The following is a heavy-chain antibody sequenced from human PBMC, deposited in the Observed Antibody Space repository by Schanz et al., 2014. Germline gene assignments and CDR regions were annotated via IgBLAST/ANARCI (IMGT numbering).Heavy chain of an antibody. Sequence: EVQLVESGGGFVQPGGSLRLSCAASGFTFSDSWMHWVRQAPGKGLVWVSRTSNDGSFTTFADSVKGRFTISRDNSKNTLYLQMNSLRAEDTALYYCAKDPHKDYGGKPQALDIWGQGTMVTVSS. CDR3: AKDPHKDYGGKPQALDI. J-gene: IGHJ3*02. D-gene: IGHD4-17*01. CDR1: GFTFSDSW. CDR2: TSNDGSFT. V-gene: IGHV3-74*01.